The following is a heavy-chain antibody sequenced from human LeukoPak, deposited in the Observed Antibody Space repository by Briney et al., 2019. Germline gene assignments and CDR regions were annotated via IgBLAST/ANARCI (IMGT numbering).Heavy chain of an antibody. CDR3: AKTQGYYDA. V-gene: IGHV3-23*01. Sequence: GGSLRLSCVASGFSFDDYGMSWVRQAPGKGLELVSGIYGSDDKTVYGNAVKGRFTISRDNSKNTLYLQMNSLRADDTAVYYCAKTQGYYDAWGQGALVTVSS. J-gene: IGHJ5*02. D-gene: IGHD2-15*01. CDR2: IYGSDDKT. CDR1: GFSFDDYG.